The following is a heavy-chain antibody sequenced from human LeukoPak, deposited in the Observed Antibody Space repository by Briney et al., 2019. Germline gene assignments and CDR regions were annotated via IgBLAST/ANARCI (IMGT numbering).Heavy chain of an antibody. Sequence: SETLSLTCTVSGGSISSYYWSWIRQPPGKGLEWIGEINHSGSTNYNPSLKSRVTISVDTSKNQFSLKLSSVTAADTAVYYCARHRPRYYYDSSGYRPFDYWGQGTLVTVSS. D-gene: IGHD3-22*01. V-gene: IGHV4-34*01. CDR2: INHSGST. J-gene: IGHJ4*02. CDR3: ARHRPRYYYDSSGYRPFDY. CDR1: GGSISSYY.